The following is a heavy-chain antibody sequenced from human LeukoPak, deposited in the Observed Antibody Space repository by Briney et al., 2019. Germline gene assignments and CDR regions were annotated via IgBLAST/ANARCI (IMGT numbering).Heavy chain of an antibody. CDR1: GGSISSGDYY. J-gene: IGHJ4*02. D-gene: IGHD3-22*01. Sequence: PSQTLSLTCTVSGGSISSGDYYWRWIRQPPGKGLEWIGYIYYSGSTYYNPSLKSRVTISVDTSKNQFSLKLSSVTAADTAVYYCARVDYSDSSGQYWGQGTLVTVSS. CDR2: IYYSGST. CDR3: ARVDYSDSSGQY. V-gene: IGHV4-30-4*01.